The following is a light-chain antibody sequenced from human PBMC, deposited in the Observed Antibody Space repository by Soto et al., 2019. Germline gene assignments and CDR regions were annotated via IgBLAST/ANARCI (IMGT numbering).Light chain of an antibody. V-gene: IGKV3-20*01. CDR2: GAS. J-gene: IGKJ1*01. CDR1: QSVSSSY. CDR3: QQYATSPWT. Sequence: EVVLTQYPGTLSLSPGERVTLSCRASQSVSSSYLAWYQQKAGQAPRLLIYGASSRATGIPDRFSGSGSETDFTLSISRLEPEDFALYYCQQYATSPWTFGQGTKVAIK.